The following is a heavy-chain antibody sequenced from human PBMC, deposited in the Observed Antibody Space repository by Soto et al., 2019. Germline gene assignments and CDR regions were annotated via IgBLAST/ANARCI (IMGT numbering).Heavy chain of an antibody. CDR3: ARGSGWYTPFDY. J-gene: IGHJ4*02. V-gene: IGHV1-3*01. CDR2: INAGNGNT. Sequence: ASVKVSCKASGYTFTSYAMHWVRQAPGQRLEWMGWINAGNGNTRYSQKFQGRVTITRDTSASTAYMELSSLRSEDTAVYYCARGSGWYTPFDYWGQGTLVNVSS. CDR1: GYTFTSYA. D-gene: IGHD6-19*01.